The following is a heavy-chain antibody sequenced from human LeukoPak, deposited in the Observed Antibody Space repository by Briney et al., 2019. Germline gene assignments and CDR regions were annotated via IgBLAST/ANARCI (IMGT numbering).Heavy chain of an antibody. V-gene: IGHV3-33*08. CDR2: IWYDGSNK. Sequence: GGSLRLSCAASGFTFDDYAMHWVRQAPGKGLEWVAVIWYDGSNKYYADSVKGRFTISRDNSKNTLYLQMNSLRAEDTAVYYCARVSALAAAGNDAFDIWGQGTMVTVSS. CDR1: GFTFDDYA. J-gene: IGHJ3*02. CDR3: ARVSALAAAGNDAFDI. D-gene: IGHD6-13*01.